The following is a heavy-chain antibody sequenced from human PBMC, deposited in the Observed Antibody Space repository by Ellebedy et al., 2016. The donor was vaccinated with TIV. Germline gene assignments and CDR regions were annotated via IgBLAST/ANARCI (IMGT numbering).Heavy chain of an antibody. CDR1: GFTFSSYS. J-gene: IGHJ2*01. V-gene: IGHV3-21*01. CDR3: ARDRYQWGGYFDL. Sequence: GESLKISXAASGFTFSSYSMNWVRQAPGKGLEWVSSISSSSSYIYYADSVKGRFTISRDNAKNSLYLQMNSLRAEDTAVYYCARDRYQWGGYFDLWGRGTLVTVSS. CDR2: ISSSSSYI. D-gene: IGHD1-26*01.